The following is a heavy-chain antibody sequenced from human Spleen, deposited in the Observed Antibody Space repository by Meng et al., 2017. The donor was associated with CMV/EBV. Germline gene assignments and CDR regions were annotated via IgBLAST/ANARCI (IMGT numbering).Heavy chain of an antibody. V-gene: IGHV4-59*01. Sequence: SETLSLTCTVSGGSIGTYYWSWIRQPPGKGLEWIAFIDYSGATKYNPSLRSRVTILVDTSKKQFSLRLTSVTAADTAVYYCARGYSGWYDNWGQGTLVTVSS. J-gene: IGHJ5*02. D-gene: IGHD4-11*01. CDR3: ARGYSGWYDN. CDR2: IDYSGAT. CDR1: GGSIGTYY.